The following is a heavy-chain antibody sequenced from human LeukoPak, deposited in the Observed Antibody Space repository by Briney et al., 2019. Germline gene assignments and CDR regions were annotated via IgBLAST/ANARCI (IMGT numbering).Heavy chain of an antibody. CDR1: GGSISSYY. Sequence: SETLSLTCTVSGGSISSYYWSWIRQPPGKGLEWIGYIYYSGSTNYNPSLKSRVTISVDTSKNQFSLKLSSVTAADTAVYYCARGFRGASFDYWGQGTLVTVSS. CDR3: ARGFRGASFDY. CDR2: IYYSGST. D-gene: IGHD1-26*01. V-gene: IGHV4-59*12. J-gene: IGHJ4*02.